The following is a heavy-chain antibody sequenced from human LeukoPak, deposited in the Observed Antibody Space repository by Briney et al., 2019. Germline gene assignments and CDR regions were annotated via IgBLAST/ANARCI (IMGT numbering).Heavy chain of an antibody. D-gene: IGHD2-15*01. CDR1: GFTFSSYG. Sequence: PGGSPRPSCAASGFTFSSYGMHWVRQAPGKGLEWVAVISYDGSNKYYADSVKGRFTIPRDNSKNTLYLQMNSLRAEDTAVYYCAKLPPYCSGGSCYPVDYWGQGTLVTVSS. CDR2: ISYDGSNK. J-gene: IGHJ4*02. V-gene: IGHV3-30*18. CDR3: AKLPPYCSGGSCYPVDY.